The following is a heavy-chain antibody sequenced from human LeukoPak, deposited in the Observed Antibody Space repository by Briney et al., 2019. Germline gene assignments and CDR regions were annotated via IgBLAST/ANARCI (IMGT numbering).Heavy chain of an antibody. D-gene: IGHD1-14*01. CDR2: ISYDGSFV. CDR3: AKDFTPWAGLPRGSLDP. CDR1: GSTLKPYG. Sequence: GGSLRLSCEASGSTLKPYGMHWARQAPGKGLEWVAVISYDGSFVNYADSVKGRFSIYRDNSKNTLYLQMNSLRDEDTAVYYCAKDFTPWAGLPRGSLDPWGQGTLVTVSS. J-gene: IGHJ5*02. V-gene: IGHV3-30*18.